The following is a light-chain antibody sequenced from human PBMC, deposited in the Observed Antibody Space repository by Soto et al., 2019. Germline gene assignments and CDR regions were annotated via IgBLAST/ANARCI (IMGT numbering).Light chain of an antibody. V-gene: IGLV1-40*01. CDR2: GNN. Sequence: QSVLTQPPSVSGAPGRWVTISCTGSSSNFRSGFPVHWYQHVPGTAPKLVIYGNNNRPSAVPHRFSRPKSGTAAYLAITGLQAEDEADYYCQSNDGSLSGYVFGTGTKVTVL. J-gene: IGLJ1*01. CDR1: SSNFRSGFP. CDR3: QSNDGSLSGYV.